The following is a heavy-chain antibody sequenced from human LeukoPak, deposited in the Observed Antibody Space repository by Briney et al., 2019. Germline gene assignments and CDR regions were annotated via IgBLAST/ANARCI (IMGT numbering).Heavy chain of an antibody. CDR2: IYYSGST. Sequence: SETLSLTCTASGGSISSYDWSWIRQPPGKGLEWIAYIYYSGSTNYNPSLKSRVTISLDTSKNQFSMKLTSVTAADTAVYYCARHGGEVRGVIISSFDYWGPRTLVTVSS. CDR1: GGSISSYD. D-gene: IGHD3-10*01. J-gene: IGHJ4*02. V-gene: IGHV4-59*08. CDR3: ARHGGEVRGVIISSFDY.